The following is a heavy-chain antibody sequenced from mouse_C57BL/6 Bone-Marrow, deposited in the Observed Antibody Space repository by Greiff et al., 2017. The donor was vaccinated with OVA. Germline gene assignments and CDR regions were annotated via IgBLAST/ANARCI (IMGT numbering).Heavy chain of an antibody. CDR3: ARDARRGDYDVWYFDV. D-gene: IGHD2-4*01. CDR2: SRNKANDYTT. CDR1: GFTFSDFY. Sequence: EVNVVESGGGLVQSGRSLRLSCATSGFTFSDFYMEWVRQAPGKGLEWIAASRNKANDYTTEYSASVKGRFIVSRDTSQSILYLQMNALRAEDTAIYYGARDARRGDYDVWYFDVWGTGTTVTVSS. J-gene: IGHJ1*03. V-gene: IGHV7-1*01.